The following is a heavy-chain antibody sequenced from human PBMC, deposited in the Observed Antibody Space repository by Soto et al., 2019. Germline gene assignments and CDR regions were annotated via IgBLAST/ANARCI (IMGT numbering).Heavy chain of an antibody. CDR3: AREDILGTRSFDY. Sequence: EVQLVESGGGLVQPGGSLRLSCGASGFIFSKYSMNWVRQAPGKGLEWLSYISSNSVTIYYADSVRGRFTIFRDNAKNSLYLKMNGRRDEDTAVYYCAREDILGTRSFDYWGRGALVTVSS. CDR1: GFIFSKYS. CDR2: ISSNSVTI. J-gene: IGHJ4*02. V-gene: IGHV3-48*02. D-gene: IGHD1-26*01.